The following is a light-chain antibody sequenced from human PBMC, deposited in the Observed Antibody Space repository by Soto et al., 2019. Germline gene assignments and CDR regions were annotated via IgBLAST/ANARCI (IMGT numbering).Light chain of an antibody. V-gene: IGLV1-40*01. J-gene: IGLJ7*01. Sequence: QSVLTQPPSVSGAPGQRVTISCTGSSSNIGAGYDVHWYQQLPGTGPKLLIYGNNNRPSGVPDRFSGSKSGTSASLAITGLQAEDEADYYCQSFDKSLSGYVFGSGTQLTVL. CDR1: SSNIGAGYD. CDR2: GNN. CDR3: QSFDKSLSGYV.